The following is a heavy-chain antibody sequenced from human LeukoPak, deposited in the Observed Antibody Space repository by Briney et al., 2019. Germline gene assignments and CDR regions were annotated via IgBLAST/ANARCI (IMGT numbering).Heavy chain of an antibody. V-gene: IGHV3-23*01. CDR1: GFTFCSYA. Sequence: PGGSLRLSCAASGFTFCSYAMSWVRQAPGEGLEWVSTISYSGGRPDYADSVKGRFAISRDSSKNTLYLQMNGLRGDDTAIYYCAKDDGGSPPDAFDIWGQGTLVSVSS. CDR2: ISYSGGRP. CDR3: AKDDGGSPPDAFDI. D-gene: IGHD1-26*01. J-gene: IGHJ3*02.